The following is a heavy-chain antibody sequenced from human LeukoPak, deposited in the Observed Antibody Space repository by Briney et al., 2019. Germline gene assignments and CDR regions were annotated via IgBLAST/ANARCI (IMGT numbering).Heavy chain of an antibody. CDR1: GFTFSSYT. Sequence: GGSLRLSCAASGFTFSSYTMNWVRQAPGKGLEWVSSISSSSTYIYYTDSVKGRFTISRDNAKNSLYLQMNSLRAEDTAIYHCARVGSWDTFDVWGQGTMVTVSS. CDR3: ARVGSWDTFDV. V-gene: IGHV3-21*01. CDR2: ISSSSTYI. D-gene: IGHD3-10*01. J-gene: IGHJ3*01.